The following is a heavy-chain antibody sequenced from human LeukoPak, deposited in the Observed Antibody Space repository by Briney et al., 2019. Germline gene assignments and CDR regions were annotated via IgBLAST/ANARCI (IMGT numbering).Heavy chain of an antibody. CDR3: ARVGGSISPHWFDP. Sequence: SETLSLTCTVSGGSISSYYWSWIRQPAGKGLEWIGRIYTSGSTNYNLSLKSRVTISVDTSKNQFSLKLSSVTAADTAVYYCARVGGSISPHWFDPWGQGTLVTVSS. CDR2: IYTSGST. CDR1: GGSISSYY. J-gene: IGHJ5*02. D-gene: IGHD2-15*01. V-gene: IGHV4-4*07.